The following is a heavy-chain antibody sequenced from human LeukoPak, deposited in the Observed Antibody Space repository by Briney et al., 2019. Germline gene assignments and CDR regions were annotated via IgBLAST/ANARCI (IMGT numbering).Heavy chain of an antibody. CDR3: ARGNVDTAMVVPNYFDY. CDR1: GDSITRGSYY. D-gene: IGHD5-18*01. Sequence: SETLSLTCTVSGDSITRGSYYWSWIRQPAGKGLEWIGRISTSGSSSYNPSLKSRVTISVDTSKNQFSLKLSSVTAADTAVYYCARGNVDTAMVVPNYFDYWGQGTLVTVSS. CDR2: ISTSGSS. V-gene: IGHV4-61*02. J-gene: IGHJ4*02.